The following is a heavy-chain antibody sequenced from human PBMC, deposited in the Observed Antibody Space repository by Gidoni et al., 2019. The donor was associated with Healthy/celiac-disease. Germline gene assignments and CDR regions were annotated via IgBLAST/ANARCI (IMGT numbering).Heavy chain of an antibody. CDR3: ARRLRRYYYGSGSYGDFDY. CDR1: GYSFTSYW. J-gene: IGHJ4*02. D-gene: IGHD3-10*01. V-gene: IGHV5-10-1*01. CDR2: IDPSDSYT. Sequence: EVQLVQSGAEVKKPGESLRISCTGSGYSFTSYWISWVRQMPGKGLEWMGRIDPSDSYTNYSPSFQGHVTISADKSISTAYLQWSSLKASDTAMYYCARRLRRYYYGSGSYGDFDYWGQGTLVTVSS.